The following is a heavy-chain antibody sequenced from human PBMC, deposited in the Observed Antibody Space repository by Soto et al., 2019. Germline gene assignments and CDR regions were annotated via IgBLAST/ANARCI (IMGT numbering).Heavy chain of an antibody. D-gene: IGHD1-26*01. CDR3: AKDQAARWWEDMGD. V-gene: IGHV3-30*18. CDR1: GFTFSNYG. Sequence: QVQLVESGGGVVQPGRSLRLSCAASGFTFSNYGMHWVRQAPGKGLEWVSVISYDGSNEYYADSVKGRFTISRDNSEYTLYLQMNSLRAEDTAVYYCAKDQAARWWEDMGDWGQGTLVSVSS. CDR2: ISYDGSNE. J-gene: IGHJ4*02.